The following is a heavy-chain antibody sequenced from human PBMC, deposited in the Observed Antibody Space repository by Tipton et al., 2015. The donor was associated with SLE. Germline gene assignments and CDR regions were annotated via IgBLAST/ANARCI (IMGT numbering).Heavy chain of an antibody. CDR2: INHSGFT. J-gene: IGHJ3*02. D-gene: IGHD3-10*01. CDR3: ARVRLGAFDI. CDR1: GGSFSGYD. Sequence: TLSLTCAVYGGSFSGYDWSWIRQPPGKGLEWIGEINHSGFTNYNPSLKSRVTISVDTSKNQFSLKLSSVTAADTAVYYCARVRLGAFDIWGQGTMVTVSS. V-gene: IGHV4-34*01.